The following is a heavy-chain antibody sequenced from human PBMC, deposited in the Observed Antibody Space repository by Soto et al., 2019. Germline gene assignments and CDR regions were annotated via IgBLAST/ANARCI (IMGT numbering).Heavy chain of an antibody. V-gene: IGHV4-59*01. CDR3: TGAYYDVSGYSLDP. CDR1: GGSISSGY. J-gene: IGHJ5*02. Sequence: SETLSLTCSDSGGSISSGYWTWIRQPPGKGLEWIGYIYYGGSINYNPSLKSRVIISVDTAKNQFSLRLSSVSAADTAVYYCTGAYYDVSGYSLDPWGQGTSVTV. CDR2: IYYGGSI. D-gene: IGHD3-22*01.